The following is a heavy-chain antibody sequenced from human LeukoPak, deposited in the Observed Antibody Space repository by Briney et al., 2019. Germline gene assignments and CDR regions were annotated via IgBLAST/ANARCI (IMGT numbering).Heavy chain of an antibody. CDR3: ARRVATIYHGMDV. CDR1: GYTFTGYY. V-gene: IGHV1-2*02. CDR2: INPNSGGT. D-gene: IGHD5-12*01. J-gene: IGHJ6*02. Sequence: ASVKVSCKASGYTFTGYYIYWVRQAPGQGLEWMGWINPNSGGTNYAQKFQGRVALTRDTSITTSYMDLSGLTSDDTAVYYCARRVATIYHGMDVWGQGTTVTVSS.